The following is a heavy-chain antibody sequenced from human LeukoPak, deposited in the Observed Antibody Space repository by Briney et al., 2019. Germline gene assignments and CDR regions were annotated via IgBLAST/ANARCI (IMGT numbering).Heavy chain of an antibody. CDR1: GFTFSSYA. Sequence: GGSLRLSCAASGFTFSSYAMHWVRQAPGKGLEWVAVISYDGSNKYYADSVKGRFTISRDNSKNTLYLQMNSLRAEDTAVYYCAKDEPPRTTYYYDSSGYKTDYWGQGTLVTVSS. CDR2: ISYDGSNK. J-gene: IGHJ4*02. CDR3: AKDEPPRTTYYYDSSGYKTDY. D-gene: IGHD3-22*01. V-gene: IGHV3-30*04.